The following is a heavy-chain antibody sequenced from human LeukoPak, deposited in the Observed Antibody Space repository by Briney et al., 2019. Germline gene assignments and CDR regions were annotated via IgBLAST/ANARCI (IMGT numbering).Heavy chain of an antibody. V-gene: IGHV4-4*07. CDR1: GGSISSYY. CDR2: IYTSGST. D-gene: IGHD3-22*01. Sequence: SETLSLTCTVSGGSISSYYWSWIRQPAGKGLEWIGRIYTSGSTNYNPSLKSRVTMSVDTSKNQFSLKLSSVTAADTAVYYCESSGDYYDSKEAFEIWGQGTMVTVSS. CDR3: ESSGDYYDSKEAFEI. J-gene: IGHJ3*02.